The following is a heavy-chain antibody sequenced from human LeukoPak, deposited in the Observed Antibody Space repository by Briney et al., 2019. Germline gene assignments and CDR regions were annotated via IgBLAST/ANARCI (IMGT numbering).Heavy chain of an antibody. CDR1: VFTFSSYS. Sequence: GGSLRLSCAASVFTFSSYSMNWVRQAPGKGLEWVSYISSSSSTIYYADSVKGRFTISRDNAKNSLYLQMNSLRAEDTAVYYCARDYYGSGSYYNGFYWGQGTLVTVSS. CDR3: ARDYYGSGSYYNGFY. D-gene: IGHD3-10*01. V-gene: IGHV3-48*04. CDR2: ISSSSSTI. J-gene: IGHJ4*02.